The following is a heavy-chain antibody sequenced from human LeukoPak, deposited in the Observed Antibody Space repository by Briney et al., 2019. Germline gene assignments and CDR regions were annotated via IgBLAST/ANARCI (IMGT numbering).Heavy chain of an antibody. CDR1: GGSISNYY. CDR3: ARQVVIIPSSRGGPWFDP. CDR2: IYYSGSI. D-gene: IGHD2/OR15-2a*01. J-gene: IGHJ5*01. Sequence: SETLSLTCTVSGGSISNYYWSWIRQPPGEGLEWIGYIYYSGSINYNPSLRSRVSMSVDASKNQISLKLSSVTAADTAVYYCARQVVIIPSSRGGPWFDPWGQGTLVAVSS. V-gene: IGHV4-59*08.